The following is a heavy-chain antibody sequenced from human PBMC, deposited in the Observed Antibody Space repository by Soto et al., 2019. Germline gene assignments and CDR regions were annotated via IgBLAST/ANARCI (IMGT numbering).Heavy chain of an antibody. CDR3: AKAVATTFGWFDP. CDR1: GITFSSYA. Sequence: EVQLLESGGGLVQPGESLRLSCAASGITFSSYAMNWVRQAPGKGLEWVSSISGSGGITHYADSVKGRFTISRDNSKNMLYLQMNTLRAEDTAIYYCAKAVATTFGWFDPWGQGTLVTVSS. V-gene: IGHV3-23*01. D-gene: IGHD2-15*01. J-gene: IGHJ5*02. CDR2: ISGSGGIT.